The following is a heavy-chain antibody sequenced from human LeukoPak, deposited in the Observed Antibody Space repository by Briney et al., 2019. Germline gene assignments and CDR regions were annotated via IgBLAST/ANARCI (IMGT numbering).Heavy chain of an antibody. D-gene: IGHD2-21*02. CDR3: ARHRDCGGDCFSGAFDI. CDR2: VYYSGST. J-gene: IGHJ3*02. CDR1: GGSISSYY. Sequence: SETLSLTCTVSGGSISSYYWSWIRQPPGKGLEWIGYVYYSGSTNYNPSLKSRVTISVDTSKNQFSLKLSSVTAADTAVYYCARHRDCGGDCFSGAFDIWGQGTMVTVCS. V-gene: IGHV4-59*08.